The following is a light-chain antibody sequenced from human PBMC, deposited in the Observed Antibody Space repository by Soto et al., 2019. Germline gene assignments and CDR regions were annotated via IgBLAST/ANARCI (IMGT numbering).Light chain of an antibody. CDR3: QQYSSSPRT. CDR2: DAS. CDR1: QTISSGF. V-gene: IGKV3-20*01. Sequence: EVVLTQSPGILYLSPGDRATLSCRASQTISSGFLAWYQQKVGQAPRLLTYDASNRATGVPDRFSGSGSGTDFSLTISRLEPEDFAVYHCQQYSSSPRTFGQGTRLEI. J-gene: IGKJ5*01.